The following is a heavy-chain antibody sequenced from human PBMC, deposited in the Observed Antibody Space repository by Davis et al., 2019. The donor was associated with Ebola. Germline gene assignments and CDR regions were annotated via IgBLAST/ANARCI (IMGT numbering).Heavy chain of an antibody. CDR2: ISGSGSST. CDR1: GFTLSTYW. J-gene: IGHJ4*02. V-gene: IGHV3-23*01. Sequence: GESLKISCAASGFTLSTYWMSWVRQAPGKGLEWVSGISGSGSSTYFVDSVKGRFTISRDNSKNTLYLQMNSLRAEDTAVYYCAKDAYCSGGGCYRPFDCWGQGTLVTVSS. D-gene: IGHD2-15*01. CDR3: AKDAYCSGGGCYRPFDC.